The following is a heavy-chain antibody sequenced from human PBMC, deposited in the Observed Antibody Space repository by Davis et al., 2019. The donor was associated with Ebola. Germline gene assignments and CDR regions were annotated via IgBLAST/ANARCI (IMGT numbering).Heavy chain of an antibody. CDR3: AKDMGRRYNSGSYYYGMDV. CDR2: IKEDGSEK. V-gene: IGHV3-7*03. Sequence: PGGSLRLSCAASGFTFSIYWMSWVRQAPGKGLEWVANIKEDGSEKYYVDSVKGRFTISRDNAKNSLYLQMNSLRAEDMALYYCAKDMGRRYNSGSYYYGMDVWGQGTTVTVSS. J-gene: IGHJ6*02. CDR1: GFTFSIYW. D-gene: IGHD1-26*01.